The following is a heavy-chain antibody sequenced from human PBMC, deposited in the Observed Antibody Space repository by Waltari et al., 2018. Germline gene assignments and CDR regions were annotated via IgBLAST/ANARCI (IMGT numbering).Heavy chain of an antibody. CDR2: SNAGTGNT. Sequence: QVQLVQSGAEVKKPGASVKVSCKASGYTFTSYAMHWVREAPGHRLEWKGWSNAGTGNTKYSQKFQGRVTITRDTSASTAYMELSSLRSEDTAVYYCASAPLLGYCSGGSCYSIHYWGQGTLVTVSS. CDR1: GYTFTSYA. V-gene: IGHV1-3*01. D-gene: IGHD2-15*01. J-gene: IGHJ4*02. CDR3: ASAPLLGYCSGGSCYSIHY.